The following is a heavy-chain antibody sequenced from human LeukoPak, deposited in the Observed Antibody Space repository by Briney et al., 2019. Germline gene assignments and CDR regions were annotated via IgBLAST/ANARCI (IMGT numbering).Heavy chain of an antibody. D-gene: IGHD1-26*01. J-gene: IGHJ4*02. Sequence: RGSLRLSCAASGVTFSSYAMSSVRQAPGEGLEWVSPIIGSGGSTYYSDSVKGRFTISRDNSKNSLYLQMNSLRAEDTAVYYCAKDRWERLVGYFDYWGQGTLVTVSS. CDR1: GVTFSSYA. CDR2: IIGSGGST. CDR3: AKDRWERLVGYFDY. V-gene: IGHV3-23*01.